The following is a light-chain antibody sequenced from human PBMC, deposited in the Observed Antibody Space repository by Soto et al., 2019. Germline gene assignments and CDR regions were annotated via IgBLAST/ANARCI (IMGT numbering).Light chain of an antibody. CDR2: GAS. CDR1: QSVSSSY. V-gene: IGKV3-20*01. J-gene: IGKJ1*01. CDR3: QQPVGA. Sequence: EIVMTQSPATLSVSPGERATLSCRASQSVSSSYLAWYQQKPGQAPRLLIYGASSRATGIPDRFSGSGSGTDFTLTISRLEPEDFAVYYCQQPVGAFGQGTKVDIK.